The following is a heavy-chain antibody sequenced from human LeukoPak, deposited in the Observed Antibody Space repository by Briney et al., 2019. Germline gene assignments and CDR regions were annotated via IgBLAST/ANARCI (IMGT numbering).Heavy chain of an antibody. Sequence: ASVKVSCKASGYTFTSYYMHWVRQAPGQGLEWMGWINPNSGGTFYGQTFQGRVTMTRDMSTSTVYMELSSLRSEDTAVYYCARPGGVAVAGTDAFDIWGQGTMVTVSS. CDR1: GYTFTSYY. D-gene: IGHD6-19*01. CDR2: INPNSGGT. V-gene: IGHV1-2*02. CDR3: ARPGGVAVAGTDAFDI. J-gene: IGHJ3*02.